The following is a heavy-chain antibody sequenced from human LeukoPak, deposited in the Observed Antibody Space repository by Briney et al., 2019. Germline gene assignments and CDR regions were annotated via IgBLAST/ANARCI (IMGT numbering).Heavy chain of an antibody. CDR1: GYTLTELS. Sequence: VASVKVSCKVSGYTLTELSMHWVRQAPGKGLEWMGGFDPEDGETIYAQKFQGRVTMTEDTSTDTAYMELSSLRSEDTAVYYCANFVVVPAAAKNYYYYYGVDVWGQGTTVTVSS. V-gene: IGHV1-24*01. CDR3: ANFVVVPAAAKNYYYYYGVDV. CDR2: FDPEDGET. D-gene: IGHD2-2*01. J-gene: IGHJ6*02.